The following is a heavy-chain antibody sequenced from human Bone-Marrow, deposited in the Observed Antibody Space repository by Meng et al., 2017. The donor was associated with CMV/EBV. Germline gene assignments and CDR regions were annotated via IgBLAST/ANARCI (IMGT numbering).Heavy chain of an antibody. V-gene: IGHV3-9*01. D-gene: IGHD2-8*01. CDR1: EFTFDDYA. Sequence: LSLTCAASEFTFDDYAMHWVRQPPGRGLEWVSGISWNGGRRDYADSVKGRFTISRDNAKNSLYLQMNSLRPDDTAFYYCAKDSGLGDCTNGVCTAFDIWGQGTMVTVSS. CDR2: ISWNGGRR. J-gene: IGHJ3*02. CDR3: AKDSGLGDCTNGVCTAFDI.